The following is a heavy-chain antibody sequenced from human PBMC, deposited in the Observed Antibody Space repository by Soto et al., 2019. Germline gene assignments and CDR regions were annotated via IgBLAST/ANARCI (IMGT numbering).Heavy chain of an antibody. D-gene: IGHD2-2*01. CDR1: GFTFSSYL. V-gene: IGHV3-23*01. CDR2: ISGGSGRT. J-gene: IGHJ3*01. Sequence: EVQLLESGGGLVQPGESLRLSCAASGFTFSSYLMSWVRQAPGKGLGWVSIISGGSGRTFYADSVKGRLTISRDDSKNTLYLQMSSLRVEDTAVYYCAKGGYCSSSSCSDRFASDLWGQGTMVTVSS. CDR3: AKGGYCSSSSCSDRFASDL.